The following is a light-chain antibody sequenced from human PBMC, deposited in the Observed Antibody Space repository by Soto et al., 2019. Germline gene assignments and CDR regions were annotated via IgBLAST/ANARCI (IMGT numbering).Light chain of an antibody. J-gene: IGLJ3*02. V-gene: IGLV1-44*01. CDR1: ISNIAGNT. Sequence: QSVLIQPPSESGTPGQRVTIYCSGSISNIAGNTVSWSRQVPGTAPKLLIYHNDERPSGVPDRISGSKSGTSASLAISGLQSDDEASYYCAVWDDSLTGLVFGGGTKVTVL. CDR3: AVWDDSLTGLV. CDR2: HND.